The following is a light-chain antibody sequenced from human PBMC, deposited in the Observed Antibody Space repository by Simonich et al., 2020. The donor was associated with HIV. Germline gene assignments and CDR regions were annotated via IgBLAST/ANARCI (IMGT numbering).Light chain of an antibody. CDR3: QQRSNWPLT. J-gene: IGKJ4*01. V-gene: IGKV3-11*01. Sequence: LVMTQSPAPLSVSPGERATLSCRSSQSVVSNLAWYQQKPGQAPRLLIYDASNRATGIPARVSGSGSGTDFTLTSSSLEPEDFAVYYCQQRSNWPLTFGGGTKVEIK. CDR1: QSVVSN. CDR2: DAS.